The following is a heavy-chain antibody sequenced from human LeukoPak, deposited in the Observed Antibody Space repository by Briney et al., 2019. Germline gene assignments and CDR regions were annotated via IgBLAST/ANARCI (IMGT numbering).Heavy chain of an antibody. Sequence: SETLSLTCTVSGGSIRSSSYYWGWIRQPPGKGLEWIGSIYYSGSTYYNPSLKSRVTISVDTSKNQFSLKLHSVPAADTALYYCTRDRGIMLTFGGVIAKGAHYWGQGTLVTVSS. V-gene: IGHV4-39*07. J-gene: IGHJ4*02. CDR2: IYYSGST. D-gene: IGHD3-16*02. CDR3: TRDRGIMLTFGGVIAKGAHY. CDR1: GGSIRSSSYY.